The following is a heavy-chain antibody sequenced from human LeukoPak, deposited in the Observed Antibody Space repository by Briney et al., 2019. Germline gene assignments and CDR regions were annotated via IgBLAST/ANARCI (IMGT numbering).Heavy chain of an antibody. CDR2: IRYDGSNK. J-gene: IGHJ6*03. CDR3: AKVGEIWFGELSQLYYYYYMDV. CDR1: GFTFSSYA. D-gene: IGHD3-10*01. V-gene: IGHV3-30*02. Sequence: GGSLRLSCAASGFTFSSYAMSWVRQAPGKGLEWVAFIRYDGSNKYYADSVKGRFTISRDNSKNTLYLQMNSLRAEDTAVYYCAKVGEIWFGELSQLYYYYYMDVWGKGTTVTVSS.